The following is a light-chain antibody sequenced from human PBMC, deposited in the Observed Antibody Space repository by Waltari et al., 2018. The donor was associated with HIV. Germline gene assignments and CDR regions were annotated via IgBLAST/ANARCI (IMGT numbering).Light chain of an antibody. J-gene: IGKJ4*01. Sequence: IQLTQSPSFLSASVGDTARITCRATQGVGSYLAWYQKKPGKAPKLLIYAVSVLQSGVPSRFSASGSGTEFTLTISGLQPEDLATYYCQQLKTYPVTFGGGTEVDSK. CDR2: AVS. CDR3: QQLKTYPVT. CDR1: QGVGSY. V-gene: IGKV1-9*01.